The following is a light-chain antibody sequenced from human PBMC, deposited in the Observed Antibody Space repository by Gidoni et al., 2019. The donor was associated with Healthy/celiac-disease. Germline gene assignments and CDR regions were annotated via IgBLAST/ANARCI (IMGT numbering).Light chain of an antibody. J-gene: IGKJ3*01. V-gene: IGKV3-20*01. CDR3: QQYGSSLFT. CDR2: GAS. CDR1: QSVSSSY. Sequence: IVLTQSPGTLSLSPGERATLSCRTSQSVSSSYVPWYQQTPGQATRLLISGASSRATSIPDRFGGSGSTADFTLTISRLAPEDFAVYYCQQYGSSLFTFGPXTKVDIK.